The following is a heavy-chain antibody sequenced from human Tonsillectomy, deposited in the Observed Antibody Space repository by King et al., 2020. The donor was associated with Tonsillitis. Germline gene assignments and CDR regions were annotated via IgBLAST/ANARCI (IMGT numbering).Heavy chain of an antibody. CDR3: ARVRLGGGGYPAYFDY. CDR2: LSGRGGSP. CDR1: GFSFRADV. V-gene: IGHV3-23*04. D-gene: IGHD1-26*01. J-gene: IGHJ4*02. Sequence: VQLVESGGGLVQPGGSLRLSCAASGFSFRADVMSWVRQAPGKGMEWVSALSGRGGSPYYADSVKGRFTISRENSRNTMYLQMDSLRAEDTALYHCARVRLGGGGYPAYFDYWGQGTLVTVSS.